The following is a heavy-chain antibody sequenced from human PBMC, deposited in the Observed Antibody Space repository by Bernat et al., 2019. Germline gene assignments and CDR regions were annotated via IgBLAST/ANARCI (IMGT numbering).Heavy chain of an antibody. D-gene: IGHD1-20*01. CDR1: GYTLTELS. Sequence: QVQLVQSGAEVKKPGASVKVSCKVSGYTLTELSMHWVRQAPGKGLEWVGGFDPEDGETIYAQKFQGRVTMTRDTSTSTVYMELSSLRSEDTAVYYCARDHNWKGLRMDVWGKGTTVTVSS. J-gene: IGHJ6*03. V-gene: IGHV1-24*01. CDR2: FDPEDGET. CDR3: ARDHNWKGLRMDV.